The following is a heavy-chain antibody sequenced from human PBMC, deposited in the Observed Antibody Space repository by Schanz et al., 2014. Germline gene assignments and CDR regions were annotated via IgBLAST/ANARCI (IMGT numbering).Heavy chain of an antibody. CDR1: GFTFSSYA. V-gene: IGHV3-48*01. D-gene: IGHD1-1*01. CDR3: ARGRVLES. CDR2: VSSSSSYT. Sequence: EVQLLESGGGLVQPGGSLRLSCAASGFTFSSYAMSWVRQAPGKGLEWVSYVSSSSSYTHYADSVKGRFTISRDNAKNSLYLQMTSLRAEDTAVYYCARGRVLESWGQGTLVTVSS. J-gene: IGHJ5*02.